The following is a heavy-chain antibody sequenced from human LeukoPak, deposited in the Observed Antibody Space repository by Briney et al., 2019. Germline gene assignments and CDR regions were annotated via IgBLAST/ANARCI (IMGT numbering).Heavy chain of an antibody. CDR2: ISYSGST. CDR3: ARWAFYYYDSSGYDY. V-gene: IGHV4-39*07. CDR1: GGSISSSRYY. Sequence: SETLSLTCTVSGGSISSSRYYWVWIRQPPGKGLEWIGSISYSGSTYYNPSLKSRVTISVDTSKNQFSLKLSSVTAADTAVYYCARWAFYYYDSSGYDYWGQGTLVTVSS. D-gene: IGHD3-22*01. J-gene: IGHJ4*02.